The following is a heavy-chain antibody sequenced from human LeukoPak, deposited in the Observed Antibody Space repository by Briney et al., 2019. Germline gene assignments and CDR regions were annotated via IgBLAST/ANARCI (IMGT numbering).Heavy chain of an antibody. CDR3: AKKSPIFGVVIPLFDC. D-gene: IGHD3-3*01. CDR1: GFNFSSFV. CDR2: ITASGRTT. Sequence: LHGGSLRLSCAAAGFNFSSFVMSWVRQAPGKGLEWVSSITASGRTTYYADSVKGRFTISRDNSKNTLYLQVSSQRAEDTAIYYCAKKSPIFGVVIPLFDCWGQGTLVSVSS. J-gene: IGHJ4*02. V-gene: IGHV3-23*01.